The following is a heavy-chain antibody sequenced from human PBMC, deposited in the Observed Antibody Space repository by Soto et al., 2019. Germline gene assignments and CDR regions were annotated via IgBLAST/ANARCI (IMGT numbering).Heavy chain of an antibody. D-gene: IGHD3-16*01. V-gene: IGHV4-31*11. J-gene: IGHJ5*02. Sequence: SETLSLTCAVSGGSISRSGYYWSWIRQHPGKGLEWIGYIYYSGSTYYNPSLKSRVIISQDTSKNQFSLKLSSVTAADTALYYCAKVGGNWFDPWGQGTLVTVSS. CDR2: IYYSGST. CDR1: GGSISRSGYY. CDR3: AKVGGNWFDP.